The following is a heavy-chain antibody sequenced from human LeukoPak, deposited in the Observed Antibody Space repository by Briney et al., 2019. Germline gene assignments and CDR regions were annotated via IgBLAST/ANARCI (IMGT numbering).Heavy chain of an antibody. D-gene: IGHD6-19*01. V-gene: IGHV3-23*01. Sequence: GGSLRLSCAASGFTFSSYTMGWVRQAPGEGLEWVSALSGSGGSTVYADSVKGRFTISRDNAKNSLYLHMNSLRAEDTAVYYCARDSSGWADKFDYWGQGTLVTVSS. J-gene: IGHJ4*02. CDR3: ARDSSGWADKFDY. CDR2: LSGSGGST. CDR1: GFTFSSYT.